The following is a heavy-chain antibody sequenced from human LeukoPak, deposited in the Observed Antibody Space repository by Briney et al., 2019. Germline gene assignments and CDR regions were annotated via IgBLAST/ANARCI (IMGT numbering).Heavy chain of an antibody. CDR3: ASGFGVVSNWFDP. V-gene: IGHV4-39*01. CDR2: IYYSGST. D-gene: IGHD3-3*01. CDR1: GGSISSSSYY. Sequence: PSETLSLTCTVSGGSISSSSYYRGWIRQPPGKGLEWIGSIYYSGSTYYNPSLKSRVTISVDTSKNQFSLKLSSVTAADTAVYYCASGFGVVSNWFDPWGQGTLVTVSS. J-gene: IGHJ5*02.